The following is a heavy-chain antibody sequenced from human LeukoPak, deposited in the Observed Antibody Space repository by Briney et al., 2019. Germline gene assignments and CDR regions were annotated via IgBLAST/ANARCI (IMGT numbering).Heavy chain of an antibody. CDR2: ISGSGGST. J-gene: IGHJ6*02. V-gene: IGHV3-23*01. CDR1: GFTFSSYA. CDR3: AKVVMVRGVITHPYYYYGTDV. D-gene: IGHD3-10*01. Sequence: GGSLRLSCAASGFTFSSYAMSWVRQAPGKGLEWVSAISGSGGSTYYADSVKGRFTTSRDNSKNTLYLQMNSLRAEDTAVYYCAKVVMVRGVITHPYYYYGTDVWGQGTTVTVSS.